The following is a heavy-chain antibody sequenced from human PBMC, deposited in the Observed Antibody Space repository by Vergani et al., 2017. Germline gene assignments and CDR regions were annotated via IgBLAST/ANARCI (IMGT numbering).Heavy chain of an antibody. CDR2: ISPGASTV. J-gene: IGHJ6*02. CDR3: AKNPGISTTRHYYAMDV. CDR1: GFKFSDHY. Sequence: LEESGGGSVKPGGSLRLSCAASGFKFSDHYMSWIRQAPGKGLEWVSHISPGASTVSYTDSVTGRFTVSRDNDNNSLTLDMTTLRVEDTDVYYSAKNPGISTTRHYYAMDVWGQGTTVTVSS. D-gene: IGHD1-1*01. V-gene: IGHV3-11*04.